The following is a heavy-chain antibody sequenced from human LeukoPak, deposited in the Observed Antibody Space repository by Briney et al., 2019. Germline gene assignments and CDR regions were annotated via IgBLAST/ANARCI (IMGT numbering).Heavy chain of an antibody. CDR2: ISGSGGST. D-gene: IGHD2-21*01. CDR1: GFTFSSYA. CDR3: AKGRRAYCGGDCSLRSYYFDY. Sequence: GGSLRLSCAASGFTFSSYAMSRVRQAPGKGLEWVSAISGSGGSTYYADSVKGRFTISRDNSKNTLYLQMNSLRAEDTAVYYCAKGRRAYCGGDCSLRSYYFDYWGQGTLVTVSS. V-gene: IGHV3-23*01. J-gene: IGHJ4*02.